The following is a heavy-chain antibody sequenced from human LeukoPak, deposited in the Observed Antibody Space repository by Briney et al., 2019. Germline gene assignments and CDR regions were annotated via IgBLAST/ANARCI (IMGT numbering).Heavy chain of an antibody. CDR1: GFTFSSYS. D-gene: IGHD6-19*01. CDR2: ISSSNSYI. V-gene: IGHV3-21*04. J-gene: IGHJ6*02. Sequence: GGSLRLSCAASGFTFSSYSMNWVRQAPGKGLEWVSFISSSNSYIYYADSVKGRFTISRDNSKDTLYLQMNSLRAEDTAVYYCARDRIAVAGTGYYGMDVWGQGTTVTVSS. CDR3: ARDRIAVAGTGYYGMDV.